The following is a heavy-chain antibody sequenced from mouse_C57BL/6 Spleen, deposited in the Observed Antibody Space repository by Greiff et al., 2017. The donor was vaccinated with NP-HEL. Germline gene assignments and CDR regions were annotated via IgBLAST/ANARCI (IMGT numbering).Heavy chain of an antibody. D-gene: IGHD3-2*02. CDR2: IYPGSGST. V-gene: IGHV1-55*01. CDR3: ARRRAQHWFAY. CDR1: GYTFTSYW. J-gene: IGHJ3*01. Sequence: QVQLKQPGAELVKPGASVKMSCKASGYTFTSYWITWVKQRPGQGLEWIGDIYPGSGSTTYNEKFKSKATLTVDTSSSTAYMQLSSLTSEDSAVYYCARRRAQHWFAYWGQGTLVTVSA.